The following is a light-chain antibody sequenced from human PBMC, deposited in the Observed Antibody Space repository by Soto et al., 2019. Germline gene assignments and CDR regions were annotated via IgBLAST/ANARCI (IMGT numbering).Light chain of an antibody. J-gene: IGLJ2*01. V-gene: IGLV2-14*03. CDR1: SSDIGAYYF. CDR3: SSYTSSSTVV. CDR2: DVS. Sequence: QSALTQPASVSASPGQSIIISCTGSSSDIGAYYFVSWYQQHPDKAPKLIISDVSNRPSGVSDRFSGSKSGDTASLTISGLQTEDEANYYCSSYTSSSTVVFGGGTKVTVL.